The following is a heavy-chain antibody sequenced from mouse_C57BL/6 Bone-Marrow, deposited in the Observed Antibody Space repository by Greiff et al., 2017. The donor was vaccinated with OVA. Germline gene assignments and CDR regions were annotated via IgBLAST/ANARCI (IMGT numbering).Heavy chain of an antibody. CDR2: ISSGSSTI. D-gene: IGHD1-1*01. CDR3: ARPSITTSWAY. J-gene: IGHJ3*01. Sequence: EVMLVESGGGLVKPGGSLKLSCAASGFTFSDYGMHWVRQAPEKGLEWVAYISSGSSTIYYADTVKGRFTISRDNAKNTLFLQMTSLRSEDTAMYYCARPSITTSWAYWGQGTLVTVSA. V-gene: IGHV5-17*01. CDR1: GFTFSDYG.